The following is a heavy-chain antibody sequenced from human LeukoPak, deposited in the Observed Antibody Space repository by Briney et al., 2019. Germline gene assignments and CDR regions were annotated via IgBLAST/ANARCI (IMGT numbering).Heavy chain of an antibody. CDR1: GGSISGYS. D-gene: IGHD4-23*01. V-gene: IGHV4-59*01. J-gene: IGHJ5*02. Sequence: SETLSLTCTVSGGSISGYSWTWIRQPPGQGLEWIGYLHNSRTTSYNPSLTGRVTISVDTAMDQISLKLNSVTAADTAVYYCARGNLVLTPWGQGTLVTVSS. CDR3: ARGNLVLTP. CDR2: LHNSRTT.